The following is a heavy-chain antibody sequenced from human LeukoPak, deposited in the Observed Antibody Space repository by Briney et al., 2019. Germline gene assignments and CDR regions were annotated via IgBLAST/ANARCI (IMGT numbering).Heavy chain of an antibody. J-gene: IGHJ4*02. Sequence: PGRSLKLSCTASGFTFNDFAMYWVRQAPGQGMEWVSAISWNSGDIDYAGSVKGRFTISRDNAKNSLYLQMDSLRLEDTALYFCAKDKGASGTYFDCCLDQWGQGTLVTVTS. V-gene: IGHV3-9*01. CDR3: AKDKGASGTYFDCCLDQ. CDR1: GFTFNDFA. CDR2: ISWNSGDI. D-gene: IGHD1-26*01.